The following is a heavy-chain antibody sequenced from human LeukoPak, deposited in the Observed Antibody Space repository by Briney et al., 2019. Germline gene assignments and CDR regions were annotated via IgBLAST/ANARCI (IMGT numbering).Heavy chain of an antibody. CDR1: GGSISSSNW. Sequence: PSETLSLTCAVSGGSISSSNWWCWVRQPPGKGLEWIGEIYHSGSTNYNPSLKSRVTISVDKSKNQFSLKLSSVTAADTAVYYCARVVDYYGSGSYYNGGFNCFDPWGQGTLVTVSS. CDR3: ARVVDYYGSGSYYNGGFNCFDP. V-gene: IGHV4-4*02. D-gene: IGHD3-10*01. J-gene: IGHJ5*02. CDR2: IYHSGST.